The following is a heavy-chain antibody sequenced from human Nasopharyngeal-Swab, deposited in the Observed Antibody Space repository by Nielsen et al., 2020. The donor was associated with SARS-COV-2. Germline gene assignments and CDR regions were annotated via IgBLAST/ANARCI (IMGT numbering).Heavy chain of an antibody. Sequence: GGSLRLSCAASGFTFSGSSLPWAPQASGKGWGWTGRIRSKTNSYATVYAASVKGRFTISRDDSKNTAYLQMNSLKTEDTAVYYCTRAKDDSSGSLFDYWGQGNLVTVSS. CDR2: IRSKTNSYAT. CDR3: TRAKDDSSGSLFDY. CDR1: GFTFSGSS. J-gene: IGHJ4*02. V-gene: IGHV3-73*01. D-gene: IGHD3-22*01.